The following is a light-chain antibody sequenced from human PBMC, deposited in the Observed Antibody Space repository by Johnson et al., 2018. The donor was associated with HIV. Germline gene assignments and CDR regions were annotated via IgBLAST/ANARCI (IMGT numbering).Light chain of an antibody. CDR1: NSNIGNNF. V-gene: IGLV1-51*02. Sequence: QSILTQPPSVSAAPGQKVTISCSGSNSNIGNNFVSWYQQLPGTAPNLLIYENNKRPSAIPDQFSDSQSAPSATLAITGLQTGDEADYYCGTWDTSLSAYVFGTGTKVTVL. CDR2: ENN. J-gene: IGLJ1*01. CDR3: GTWDTSLSAYV.